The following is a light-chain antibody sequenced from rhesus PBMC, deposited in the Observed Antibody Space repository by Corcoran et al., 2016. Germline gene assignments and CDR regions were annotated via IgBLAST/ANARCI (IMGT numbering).Light chain of an antibody. CDR1: QSVSNS. Sequence: EIVLTQSPVTLSLSPGERVTLSCMASQSVSNSLAWYQQKPGQAPRLLIYHATGRATGIPDRFSGSGSGTDFTLPSSSLEPEVVGVYYWQQCNNWPRTFGQGPKVEIK. J-gene: IGKJ1*01. V-gene: IGKV3-35*01. CDR2: HAT. CDR3: QQCNNWPRT.